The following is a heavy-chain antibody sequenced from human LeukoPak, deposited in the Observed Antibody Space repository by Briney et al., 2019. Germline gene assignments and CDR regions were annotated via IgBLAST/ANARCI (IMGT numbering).Heavy chain of an antibody. Sequence: ASVKVSCKASGYTFTSYDINWVRQATGQGLEWMGWMNPNSGNTGYAQKFQGRVTMTRNTSISTAYMELSSLRSEDTAVYYCARMVSRQLLVYYYYYYMDVWGKGTTVTISS. V-gene: IGHV1-8*01. D-gene: IGHD2-8*02. CDR3: ARMVSRQLLVYYYYYYMDV. CDR2: MNPNSGNT. CDR1: GYTFTSYD. J-gene: IGHJ6*03.